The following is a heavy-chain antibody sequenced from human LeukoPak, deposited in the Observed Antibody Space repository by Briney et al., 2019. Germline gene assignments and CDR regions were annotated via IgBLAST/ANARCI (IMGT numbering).Heavy chain of an antibody. CDR1: GFTLSNYG. CDR3: AKGLVTSGSYYSDY. V-gene: IGHV3-30*02. J-gene: IGHJ4*02. CDR2: IRYDGSDK. Sequence: GGSLRLSCAASGFTLSNYGMHWVRQAPGKGLEWVTYIRYDGSDKFYADSVKGRFTISRDNSKDTLYLQMNSLRDEDTAVYYCAKGLVTSGSYYSDYWGQGTLVTVSS. D-gene: IGHD2-21*02.